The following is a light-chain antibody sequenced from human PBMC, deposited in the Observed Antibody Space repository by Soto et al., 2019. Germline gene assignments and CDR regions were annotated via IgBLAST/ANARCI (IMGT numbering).Light chain of an antibody. CDR2: QAS. V-gene: IGKV1-5*03. Sequence: DIQMAQSPSTLSANVGDRISITCRARQTISTWLAWYQQKPGKAPNLLIYQASTLETGVPSRFSGSGSGTEFTLTISVLQPDDFATYYCQQYDNYPLTFGGGTKVEI. J-gene: IGKJ4*01. CDR1: QTISTW. CDR3: QQYDNYPLT.